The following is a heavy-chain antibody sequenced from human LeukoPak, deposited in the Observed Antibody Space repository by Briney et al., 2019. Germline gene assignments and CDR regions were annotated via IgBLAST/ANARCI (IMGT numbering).Heavy chain of an antibody. CDR2: ITGSGGDT. D-gene: IGHD6-13*01. Sequence: PGGSLRLSCAASGFTFSSYAMTWVRQAPGKGPEWVSGITGSGGDTYYADSVKGRFTFSRDNSKNTLYLQMNSLRAEDTAVYYCAKMARYSSSWADCWGQGTLVTVSS. J-gene: IGHJ4*02. CDR1: GFTFSSYA. V-gene: IGHV3-23*01. CDR3: AKMARYSSSWADC.